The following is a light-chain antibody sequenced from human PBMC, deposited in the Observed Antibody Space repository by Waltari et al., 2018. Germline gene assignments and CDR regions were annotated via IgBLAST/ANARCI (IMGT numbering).Light chain of an antibody. Sequence: RITQSPSSLSASTGDRVTLTCRASQGISSYLAWYQQKPGKAPKLLIYAASTLQSGVPSRFSGSGSGTDFTLTISCLQSEDFATYYCQQYYSYPRTFGQGTKVEIK. CDR2: AAS. CDR3: QQYYSYPRT. CDR1: QGISSY. V-gene: IGKV1-8*01. J-gene: IGKJ1*01.